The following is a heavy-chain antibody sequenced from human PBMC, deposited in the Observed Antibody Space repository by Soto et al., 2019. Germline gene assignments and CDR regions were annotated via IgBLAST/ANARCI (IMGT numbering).Heavy chain of an antibody. CDR2: IYYSGST. CDR3: ARDPGYSYGGFDY. D-gene: IGHD5-18*01. J-gene: IGHJ4*02. Sequence: SETLSLTCTFSGGSISSYYWSWIRQPPGKGLEWIGYIYYSGSTNYNPSLKSRVTISVDTSKNQFSLKLSSVTAADTAVYYCARDPGYSYGGFDYWGQGTLVTVSS. V-gene: IGHV4-59*01. CDR1: GGSISSYY.